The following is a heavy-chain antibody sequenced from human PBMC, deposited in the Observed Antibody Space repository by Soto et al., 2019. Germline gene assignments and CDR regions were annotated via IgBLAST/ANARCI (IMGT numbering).Heavy chain of an antibody. CDR1: GYTFTSYG. V-gene: IGHV1-18*01. CDR2: INAGNGNT. Sequence: ASVKVSCKASGYTFTSYGISWVRQAPGQGLECMGWINAGNGNTKYSQKFQGRVTMTRDTSTSTVYMELSSLRSEDTAVYYCARVYCSGGSCYGIDYWGQGTLVTVSS. J-gene: IGHJ4*02. CDR3: ARVYCSGGSCYGIDY. D-gene: IGHD2-15*01.